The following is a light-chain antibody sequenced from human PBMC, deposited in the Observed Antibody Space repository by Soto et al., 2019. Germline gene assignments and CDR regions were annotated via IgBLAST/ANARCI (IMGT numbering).Light chain of an antibody. CDR3: QQLNTYTIT. V-gene: IGKV1-9*01. CDR2: AAS. J-gene: IGKJ5*01. Sequence: DIHMTQSPSSLSASVGYIFTITCRASQGISSYLAWYQQKKGKAPKLLIYAASTLQSGVPSRLRGSGYGTELTITISSMKTEDFETYYCQQLNTYTITFGQGTRLEIK. CDR1: QGISSY.